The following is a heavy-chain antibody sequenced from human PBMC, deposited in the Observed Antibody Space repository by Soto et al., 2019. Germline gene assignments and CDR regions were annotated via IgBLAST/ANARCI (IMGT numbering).Heavy chain of an antibody. V-gene: IGHV2-5*02. J-gene: IGHJ3*02. CDR1: GFSLSTSGVG. Sequence: SGPTLVNPTQTLTLTCTFSGFSLSTSGVGVGWIRQPPGKALEWLALIYWDDDKRYSPSLKSRLTITKDTSKNQVVLTMTNMDPVDTATYYCAHRLRYCSSTSCYALRVPGAFDIWGQGTTVTVSS. CDR2: IYWDDDK. D-gene: IGHD2-2*01. CDR3: AHRLRYCSSTSCYALRVPGAFDI.